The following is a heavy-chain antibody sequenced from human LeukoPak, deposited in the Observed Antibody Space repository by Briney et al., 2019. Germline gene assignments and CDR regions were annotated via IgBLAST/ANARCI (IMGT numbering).Heavy chain of an antibody. Sequence: PGGSLRLSCAASGFSLRNYWMHWVRQVQGKRLVWVSRIGGDGSVTNYADSVKGRFTISRDNAKNTLFLQINGLRAEDTAVYYCARYSSSSGGASYYLDYWGHGTLVTVSS. D-gene: IGHD6-6*01. CDR3: ARYSSSSGGASYYLDY. CDR2: IGGDGSVT. J-gene: IGHJ4*01. V-gene: IGHV3-74*01. CDR1: GFSLRNYW.